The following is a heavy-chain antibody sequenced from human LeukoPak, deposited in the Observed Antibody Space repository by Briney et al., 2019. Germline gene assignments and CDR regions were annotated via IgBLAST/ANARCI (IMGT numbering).Heavy chain of an antibody. Sequence: SQTLSLTCSVSGDPINGGNYFWTWIRQPAGKGLEWIGRVHTSGARDFNPSLESRVLISADISKNQFSLKLSSVTAADTAVYYCARTGYCSSTSCYTASRPYYHYYMDVWGKGTTVTVSS. J-gene: IGHJ6*03. V-gene: IGHV4-61*02. CDR2: VHTSGAR. CDR1: GDPINGGNYF. CDR3: ARTGYCSSTSCYTASRPYYHYYMDV. D-gene: IGHD2-2*02.